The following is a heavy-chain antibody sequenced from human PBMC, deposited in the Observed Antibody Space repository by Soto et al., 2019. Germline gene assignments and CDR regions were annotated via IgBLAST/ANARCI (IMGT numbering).Heavy chain of an antibody. J-gene: IGHJ4*02. Sequence: SETLFLTCTVSGGSISSGDYYWSWIRQPPGKGLEWIGYIYYSGSTYYNPSLKSRVTISVDTSKNQFSLKLSSVTAADTAVYYCARAEYSYGIDYWGQGTLVTVSS. D-gene: IGHD5-18*01. CDR3: ARAEYSYGIDY. V-gene: IGHV4-30-4*01. CDR2: IYYSGST. CDR1: GGSISSGDYY.